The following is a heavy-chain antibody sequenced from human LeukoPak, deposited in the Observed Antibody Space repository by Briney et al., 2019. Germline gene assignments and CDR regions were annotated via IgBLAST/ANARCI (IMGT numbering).Heavy chain of an antibody. CDR2: VNAKSGET. CDR3: ARGLLSFRRSDYSNSWDNWFDL. J-gene: IGHJ5*02. V-gene: IGHV1-8*03. D-gene: IGHD4-11*01. Sequence: GASVTVSSRASGYTFTTFDINRVRQAPGQGLEWMGWVNAKSGETGYTQKFQGRDTLTRDTSISTAYMWLSRLRSEDTAVYCCARGLLSFRRSDYSNSWDNWFDLWGQGTLVTVSS. CDR1: GYTFTTFD.